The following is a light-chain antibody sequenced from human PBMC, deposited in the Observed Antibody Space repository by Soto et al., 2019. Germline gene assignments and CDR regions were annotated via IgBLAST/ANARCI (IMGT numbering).Light chain of an antibody. J-gene: IGLJ2*01. CDR2: DVS. Sequence: QSVLTQPRSVSGSPGQSVTISCTGTSSDVGGYNYVSWYQQHPGKAPKLMIYDVSKRPSGVPDRFSGSKSGNTPSLTISGLQAEEEADYYCCSYAGSDTLVFGGGTKLTVL. V-gene: IGLV2-11*01. CDR3: CSYAGSDTLV. CDR1: SSDVGGYNY.